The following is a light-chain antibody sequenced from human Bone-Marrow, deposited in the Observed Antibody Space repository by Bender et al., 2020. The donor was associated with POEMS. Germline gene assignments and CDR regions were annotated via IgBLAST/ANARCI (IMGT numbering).Light chain of an antibody. CDR1: ALPKQY. Sequence: SYELTQSPSVSVSPGQTARITCSGDALPKQYAYWYQQKQGQAPVLVIYKDSERPSGIPERFSGSNSGNIATLTISGTQALDEADYYCQAWDTSSVVFGGGTKLTVL. J-gene: IGLJ2*01. CDR2: KDS. V-gene: IGLV3-25*02. CDR3: QAWDTSSVV.